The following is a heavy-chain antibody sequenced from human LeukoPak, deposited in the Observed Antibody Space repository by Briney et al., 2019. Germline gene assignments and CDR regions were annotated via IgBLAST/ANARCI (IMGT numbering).Heavy chain of an antibody. CDR3: ARDYGGKPEFDY. J-gene: IGHJ4*02. D-gene: IGHD4-23*01. Sequence: GGSLRLSCAASGFTFSSYSMNWVRQAPGKGLEWVSSISSSSSYIYYADSVKGRFTISRDNAKNSLYLQMNSLRAEDTAVYYCARDYGGKPEFDYWGQGTLVTVSS. CDR1: GFTFSSYS. CDR2: ISSSSSYI. V-gene: IGHV3-21*01.